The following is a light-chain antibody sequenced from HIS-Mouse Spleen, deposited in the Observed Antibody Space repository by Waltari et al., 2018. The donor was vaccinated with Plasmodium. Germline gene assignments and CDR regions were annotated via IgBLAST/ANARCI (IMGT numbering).Light chain of an antibody. J-gene: IGLJ2*01. CDR1: SSDVGSYNL. CDR2: EGS. CDR3: CSYAGSSTFVV. Sequence: QSALTQPASVSGSPGQSITISCTGTSSDVGSYNLVSWYQQHPGKAPKLMIYEGSKRPSWVSNRFSGSKSGNTASLTISGLQAEDEADYYGCSYAGSSTFVVFGGGTKLTVL. V-gene: IGLV2-23*03.